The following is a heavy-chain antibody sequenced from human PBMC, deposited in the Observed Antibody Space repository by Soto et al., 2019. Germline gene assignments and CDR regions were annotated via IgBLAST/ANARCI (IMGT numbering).Heavy chain of an antibody. D-gene: IGHD3-10*01. CDR3: ARDGDYYGSGSYYNEVYYYGMDV. CDR1: GYTFTSYG. V-gene: IGHV1-18*01. CDR2: ISAYNGNT. Sequence: ASVKVSGKASGYTFTSYGISWVRQAPGQGLEWMGWISAYNGNTNYAQKLQGRVTMTTDTSTGTAYMELRSLRSDDTAVYYCARDGDYYGSGSYYNEVYYYGMDVWGQGTTVTVSS. J-gene: IGHJ6*02.